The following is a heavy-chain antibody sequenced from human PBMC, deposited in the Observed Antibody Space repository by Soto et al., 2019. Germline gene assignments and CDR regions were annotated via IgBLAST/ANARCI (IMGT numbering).Heavy chain of an antibody. V-gene: IGHV4-59*01. CDR1: GGSISSYY. CDR2: IYYSGST. D-gene: IGHD3-22*01. Sequence: SETLSLTCTVSGGSISSYYWSWIRQPPGKGLEWIGYIYYSGSTNYNPSLKSRVTISVDTSKNQFSLKLSSVTAADTAVYYCARVGGGYAHLDYWGQGTLVTVSS. J-gene: IGHJ4*02. CDR3: ARVGGGYAHLDY.